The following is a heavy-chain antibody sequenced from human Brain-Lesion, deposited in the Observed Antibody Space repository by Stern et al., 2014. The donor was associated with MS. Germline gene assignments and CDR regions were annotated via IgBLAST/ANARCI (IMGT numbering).Heavy chain of an antibody. D-gene: IGHD2-15*01. J-gene: IGHJ5*02. Sequence: VQLVESGPGLVKPSETLSLTCTVAGGSVSSTSYAWAWIRQPPGKGLEWIGTIYYSGNTYSSPSLKSRLTISLDTSKNQFSRQRRSVTAADTAVYYCAGEEDIRYCSGGSCTGNWFDPWGQGTLVTVSS. CDR1: GGSVSSTSYA. V-gene: IGHV4-39*01. CDR3: AGEEDIRYCSGGSCTGNWFDP. CDR2: IYYSGNT.